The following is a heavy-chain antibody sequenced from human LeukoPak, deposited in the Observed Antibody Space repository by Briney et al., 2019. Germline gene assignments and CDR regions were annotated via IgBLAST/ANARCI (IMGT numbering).Heavy chain of an antibody. J-gene: IGHJ5*02. Sequence: GGSQRLSCAASGFTFRSYAMSWVRQAPVKGLEWVSAISGSGGSTYYADSVKGPFTISRDNSKNTLYLQMNSLRAEDTSVYYCAKNSLGEQLPNWFDPWGQGTLVTVSS. D-gene: IGHD4-17*01. CDR3: AKNSLGEQLPNWFDP. CDR1: GFTFRSYA. CDR2: ISGSGGST. V-gene: IGHV3-23*01.